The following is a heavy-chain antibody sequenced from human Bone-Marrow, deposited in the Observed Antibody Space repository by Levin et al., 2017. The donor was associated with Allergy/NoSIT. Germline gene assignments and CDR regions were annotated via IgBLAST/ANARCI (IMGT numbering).Heavy chain of an antibody. CDR2: ISNFDNKT. V-gene: IGHV1-18*01. D-gene: IGHD1-7*01. J-gene: IGHJ1*01. CDR1: GYDFASYG. CDR3: VGAGFRTGTTGGAY. Sequence: ASVKVSCKAFGYDFASYGITWVRQAPGQGLEWLGWISNFDNKTNYAQKFQGRVIMTTHTSTTTAYMELRSLRYDDTAVYFCVGAGFRTGTTGGAYWGQGTLVTVSS.